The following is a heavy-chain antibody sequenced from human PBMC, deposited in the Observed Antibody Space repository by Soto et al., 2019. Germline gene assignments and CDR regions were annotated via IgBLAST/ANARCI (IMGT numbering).Heavy chain of an antibody. D-gene: IGHD2-2*01. J-gene: IGHJ4*02. CDR2: IIPILGIA. Sequence: QVQLVQSGAEVKKPGSSVKVSCKASGGTFSSYTISWVRQAPGQGLEWMGRIIPILGIANYAQKFQGRVTITADKSTSTADMELSSLRSEDTAVYYCARYCSSTSCYEGWGQGTLVTVSS. V-gene: IGHV1-69*02. CDR1: GGTFSSYT. CDR3: ARYCSSTSCYEG.